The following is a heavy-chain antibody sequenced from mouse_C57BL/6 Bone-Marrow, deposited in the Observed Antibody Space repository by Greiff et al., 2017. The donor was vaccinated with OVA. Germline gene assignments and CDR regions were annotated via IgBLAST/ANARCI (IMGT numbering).Heavy chain of an antibody. Sequence: QVQLQQSGAELVMPGASVKLSCKASGYTFTSYWMHWVKQRPGQGLEWIGEIDPSDSYTNYNQKFKGKSTLTVDKSSSTAYMQLSSLTSEDSAVYYCARPGLLHYYAMDYWGQGTSVTVSS. CDR1: GYTFTSYW. CDR3: ARPGLLHYYAMDY. CDR2: IDPSDSYT. D-gene: IGHD1-1*01. J-gene: IGHJ4*01. V-gene: IGHV1-69*01.